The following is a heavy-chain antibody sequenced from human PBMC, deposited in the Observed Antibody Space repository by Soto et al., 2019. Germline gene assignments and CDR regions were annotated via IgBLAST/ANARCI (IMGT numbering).Heavy chain of an antibody. CDR1: GFTFSNYG. D-gene: IGHD5-12*01. Sequence: GGSLRLSCAASGFTFSNYGFHWVRQAPGKGLEWVAVISYDGRNKYSADSVKGRFTISRDNSKNTIYLQLNSLSTEDTAVYYCARDGSGLTLRHLDYWGQEALFTLSS. J-gene: IGHJ4*02. CDR3: ARDGSGLTLRHLDY. CDR2: ISYDGRNK. V-gene: IGHV3-30*03.